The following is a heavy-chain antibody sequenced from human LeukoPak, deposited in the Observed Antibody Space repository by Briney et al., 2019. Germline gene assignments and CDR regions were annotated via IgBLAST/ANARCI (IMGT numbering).Heavy chain of an antibody. D-gene: IGHD6-13*01. CDR2: ISSSGSTI. J-gene: IGHJ4*02. CDR1: GFTFSSYE. Sequence: GGSLRLSCAASGFTFSSYEMNWVRQAPGKGLEWVSYISSSGSTIYYADSVKGRFTISRDNAKNSLYLQMNSLRAEDTAVYYCASIAADPYFDYWGQGTLVTVSS. V-gene: IGHV3-48*03. CDR3: ASIAADPYFDY.